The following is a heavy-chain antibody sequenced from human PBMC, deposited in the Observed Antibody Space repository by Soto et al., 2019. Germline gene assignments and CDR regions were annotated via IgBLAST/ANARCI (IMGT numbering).Heavy chain of an antibody. CDR2: IHYSGST. V-gene: IGHV4-59*08. Sequence: QVQLQESGPGLVKPSETLSLTCTVSGGSISSFYWSWIRQPPGKGLEYIGYIHYSGSTNYSPSLKSRVTISLDTAMGHFSLKLTSVTPADTAVYYCARHLTGLDTWGQGTLGTVSS. CDR3: ARHLTGLDT. J-gene: IGHJ5*02. CDR1: GGSISSFY.